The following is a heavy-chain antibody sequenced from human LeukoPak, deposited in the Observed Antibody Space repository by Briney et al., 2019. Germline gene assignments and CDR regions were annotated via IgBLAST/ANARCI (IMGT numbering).Heavy chain of an antibody. J-gene: IGHJ5*02. CDR1: GYTFTGYY. CDR2: INPNSGGT. Sequence: GASVKVSCKASGYTFTGYYMHWVRQAPGQGLEWMGWINPNSGGTNYAQKFQGRVTMTRDTSISTAYMELSRLRSDDTAVYYCARPRYCSGWYLGWFDPWGQGTLVTVSS. CDR3: ARPRYCSGWYLGWFDP. V-gene: IGHV1-2*02. D-gene: IGHD6-19*01.